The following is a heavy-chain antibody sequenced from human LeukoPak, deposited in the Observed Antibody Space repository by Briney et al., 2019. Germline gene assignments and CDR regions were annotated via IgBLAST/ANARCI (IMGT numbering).Heavy chain of an antibody. CDR3: AKDLGKVIAAAGTSGFDS. J-gene: IGHJ4*01. CDR2: INWDGGST. Sequence: GGSLRLSCAASGFNFDDYTMHWVRHIPGKSLEWVSLINWDGGSTFYAESVKGRFTISRDTRKNFLYSQMISLRTEDTALYYCAKDLGKVIAAAGTSGFDSWGRGTLVTVSS. CDR1: GFNFDDYT. D-gene: IGHD6-13*01. V-gene: IGHV3-43*01.